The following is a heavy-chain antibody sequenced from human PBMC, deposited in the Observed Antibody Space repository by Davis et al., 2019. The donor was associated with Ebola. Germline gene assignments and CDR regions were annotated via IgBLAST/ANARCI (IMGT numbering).Heavy chain of an antibody. CDR2: ISSSSSYI. V-gene: IGHV3-21*01. Sequence: PGGSLRLSCAASGFTFSSYSMNWVRQAPGKGLEWVSSISSSSSYIYYADSVKGRFTISRDNAKNSLYLQMNSLRAEDTAVYYCARGQFWSGYYMYYYYYGMDVWGQGTTVTVSS. CDR3: ARGQFWSGYYMYYYYYGMDV. D-gene: IGHD3-3*01. J-gene: IGHJ6*02. CDR1: GFTFSSYS.